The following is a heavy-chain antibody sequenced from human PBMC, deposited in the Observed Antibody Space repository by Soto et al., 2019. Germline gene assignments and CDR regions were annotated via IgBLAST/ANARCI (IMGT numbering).Heavy chain of an antibody. CDR2: IIPMFGTA. Sequence: QVQLVQSGAEVKKPGSSVKVSCKASGGSFSTYAITWVRQAPGQGLEWTGGIIPMFGTANYAQKFRGRVTVTADESTSTAHMELSSLRSEDTAVYYCARGWETVGTTTPFAYWGQGTLVTVSS. J-gene: IGHJ4*02. D-gene: IGHD1-26*01. CDR3: ARGWETVGTTTPFAY. V-gene: IGHV1-69*01. CDR1: GGSFSTYA.